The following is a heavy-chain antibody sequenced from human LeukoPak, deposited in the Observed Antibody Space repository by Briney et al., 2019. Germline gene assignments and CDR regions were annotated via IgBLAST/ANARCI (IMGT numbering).Heavy chain of an antibody. J-gene: IGHJ5*02. CDR3: LRCRGSLVSGLNFDP. CDR1: GGSFSGYY. V-gene: IGHV4-34*01. Sequence: PSETLSLTCAVYGGSFSGYYWSWIRQPPGRGLEWIGEINHSGSTNYNPSLKSRVTISVDTSKNQFSLKLSSVTAAYCARYDGLRCRGSLVSGLNFDPWRQGTLVTVSS. D-gene: IGHD3-10*01. CDR2: INHSGST.